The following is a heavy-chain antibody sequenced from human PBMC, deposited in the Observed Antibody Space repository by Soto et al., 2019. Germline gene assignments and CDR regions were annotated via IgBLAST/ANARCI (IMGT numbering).Heavy chain of an antibody. Sequence: SETLSLTCTVSGGSISSGGYYWSWIRQHPGKGLEWIGYIYYSGSTYYNPSLKSRVTISVDTSKNQFSLKLSSVTAADTAVYYCARWRGYSSVQYGTDVWGQGTTVTVSS. D-gene: IGHD5-18*01. CDR2: IYYSGST. CDR3: ARWRGYSSVQYGTDV. CDR1: GGSISSGGYY. J-gene: IGHJ6*02. V-gene: IGHV4-31*03.